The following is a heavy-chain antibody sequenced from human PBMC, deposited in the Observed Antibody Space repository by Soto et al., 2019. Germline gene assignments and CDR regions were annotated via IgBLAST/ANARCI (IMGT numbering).Heavy chain of an antibody. CDR3: AHGLTSGKTIFFEY. CDR2: IDGDDNK. J-gene: IGHJ4*02. CDR1: GLAFITADRA. V-gene: IGHV2-5*02. Sequence: QITVKEPGPALVKPTQTLTLTCTFSGLAFITADRAVGWLRQAPGKALDWLALIDGDDNKRYSPSLQNRRTIASGTSKNQVVLTMTDLDPVDTATYSCAHGLTSGKTIFFEYLGQGTLGTVSA. D-gene: IGHD1-1*01.